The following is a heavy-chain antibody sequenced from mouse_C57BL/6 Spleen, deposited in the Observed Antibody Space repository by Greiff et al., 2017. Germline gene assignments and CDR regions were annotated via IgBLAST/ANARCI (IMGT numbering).Heavy chain of an antibody. CDR3: ARRGYYGSSLSWFAY. J-gene: IGHJ3*01. V-gene: IGHV1-61*01. D-gene: IGHD1-1*01. Sequence: VQLQQSGAELVRPGSSVKLSCKASGYTFTSYWMDWVKQRPGQGLEWIGNIYPSDSETHYNQKFKDKATLTVDKSSSTAYMQLSSLTSEDSAVYYCARRGYYGSSLSWFAYWGQGTLVTVSA. CDR1: GYTFTSYW. CDR2: IYPSDSET.